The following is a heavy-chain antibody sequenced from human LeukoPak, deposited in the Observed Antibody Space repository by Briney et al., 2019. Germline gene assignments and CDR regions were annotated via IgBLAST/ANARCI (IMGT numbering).Heavy chain of an antibody. CDR2: IYYSGST. D-gene: IGHD2-2*01. V-gene: IGHV4-31*03. CDR1: GGSISSGGYY. J-gene: IGHJ4*02. CDR3: ARYCSSTSCYGGFDY. Sequence: KPSETLSLTCTVSGGSISSGGYYWSWIRQHPGKGLEWIGYIYYSGSTYYNPSLKSRVTISVDTSKNQFSLKPSSVTAADTAVYYCARYCSSTSCYGGFDYWGQGTLVTVSS.